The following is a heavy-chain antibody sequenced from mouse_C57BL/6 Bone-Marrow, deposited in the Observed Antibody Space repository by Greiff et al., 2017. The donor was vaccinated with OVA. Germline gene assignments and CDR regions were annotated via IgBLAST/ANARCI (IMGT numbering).Heavy chain of an antibody. J-gene: IGHJ4*01. D-gene: IGHD2-4*01. CDR1: GYAFSSSW. CDR2: IYPGDGDT. Sequence: QVQLQQSGPELVKPGASVKISCKASGYAFSSSWMNWVKQRPGKGLEWIGRIYPGDGDTNYNGKFKGKATLTADKSSSTAYMQLSSLTSEDSAVYFCARDGISYYDPYYAMDYWGQGTSVTVSS. V-gene: IGHV1-82*01. CDR3: ARDGISYYDPYYAMDY.